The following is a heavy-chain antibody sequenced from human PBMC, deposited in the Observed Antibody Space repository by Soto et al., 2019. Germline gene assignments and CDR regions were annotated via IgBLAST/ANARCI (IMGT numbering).Heavy chain of an antibody. CDR3: ARDPPFMDV. V-gene: IGHV1-46*01. J-gene: IGHJ6*02. CDR2: INPSGGST. Sequence: ASVKVSCKASGYTFTSYAMHWVRQAPGQGLEWMGVINPSGGSTTYAQKFQGRVTMTRDTSTSTVYMELSSLRSEDTAVYYCARDPPFMDVWGQGTTVTVSS. CDR1: GYTFTSYA.